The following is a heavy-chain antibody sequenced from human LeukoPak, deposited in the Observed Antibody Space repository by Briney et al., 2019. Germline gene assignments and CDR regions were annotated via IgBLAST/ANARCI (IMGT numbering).Heavy chain of an antibody. CDR1: GYTFTSYG. Sequence: GASVKVSCKASGYTFTSYGISWVRQAPGQGLEWMGWISAYNGNTNYAQKLQGRVTMTTDTSTSTAYMELRSLRSDDTAVYYCASARRITIFGVVKYYYYGMDVWGQGTTVTVSS. J-gene: IGHJ6*02. V-gene: IGHV1-18*01. D-gene: IGHD3-3*01. CDR2: ISAYNGNT. CDR3: ASARRITIFGVVKYYYYGMDV.